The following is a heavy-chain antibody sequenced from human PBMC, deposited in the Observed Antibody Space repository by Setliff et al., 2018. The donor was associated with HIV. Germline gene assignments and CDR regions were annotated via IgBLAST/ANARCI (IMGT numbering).Heavy chain of an antibody. V-gene: IGHV4-59*08. CDR2: VSYSGST. CDR1: GGSISTYY. J-gene: IGHJ3*02. Sequence: SETLSLTCNVSGGSISTYYWSWIRQPPGKGLEWLGYVSYSGSTNFNPSLESQLAMSVDMSKNHFSLKLRSVTAADTAVYYCARHGHFYDSSSSDAFDIWGHGTMVTVSS. D-gene: IGHD3-22*01. CDR3: ARHGHFYDSSSSDAFDI.